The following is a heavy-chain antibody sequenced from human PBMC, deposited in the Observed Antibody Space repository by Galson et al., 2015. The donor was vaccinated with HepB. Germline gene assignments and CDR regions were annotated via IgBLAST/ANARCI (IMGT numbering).Heavy chain of an antibody. D-gene: IGHD4-17*01. CDR3: AREMGDADYGGYGKYYLDY. CDR1: GYRFTSYS. CDR2: ISDYNGNT. V-gene: IGHV1-18*01. Sequence: SVKVSCKASGYRFTSYSIHWVRQAPGQGLEWMGWISDYNGNTSYAQNLQDRVTMTTDTSTSTAYMELRSLRSDDTAVYYCAREMGDADYGGYGKYYLDYWGQGTLVTVSS. J-gene: IGHJ4*02.